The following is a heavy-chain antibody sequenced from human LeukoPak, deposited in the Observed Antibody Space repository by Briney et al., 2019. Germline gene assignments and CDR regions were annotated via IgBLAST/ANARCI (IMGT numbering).Heavy chain of an antibody. J-gene: IGHJ4*02. CDR2: IYHSGST. CDR3: ARDDPLCRGDCYFDY. Sequence: SETLSLTCAVSGGSISSSNWRSWVRQPPGKGLEWIGEIYHSGSTNYNPSLRSRVTISVDTSKNQFSLKLSSVTAADTAVYYCARDDPLCRGDCYFDYWGQGTLVTVSS. D-gene: IGHD2-21*02. CDR1: GGSISSSNW. V-gene: IGHV4-4*02.